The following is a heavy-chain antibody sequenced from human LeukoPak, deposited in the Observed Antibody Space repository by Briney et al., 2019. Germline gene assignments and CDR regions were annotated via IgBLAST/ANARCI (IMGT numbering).Heavy chain of an antibody. V-gene: IGHV3-73*01. J-gene: IGHJ4*02. Sequence: PGGSLRLSCAASGFTFSGSAMHWVRRASGKGLEWVGRIRSKANSYATAYAASVKGRFTISRDDSKNTAYLQMNSLKTEDTAVYYCTRPTTIFGVVTFDYWGQGTLVTVSS. D-gene: IGHD3-3*01. CDR1: GFTFSGSA. CDR2: IRSKANSYAT. CDR3: TRPTTIFGVVTFDY.